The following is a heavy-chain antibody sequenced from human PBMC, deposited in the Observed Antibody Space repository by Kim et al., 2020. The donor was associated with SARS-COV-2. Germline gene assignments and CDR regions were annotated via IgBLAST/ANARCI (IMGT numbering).Heavy chain of an antibody. J-gene: IGHJ4*02. CDR2: IYYSGST. V-gene: IGHV4-39*01. CDR3: ARTAGYCSGGSCLDY. Sequence: SETLSLTCTVSGGSISSSSYYWGWIRQPPGKGLEWIGSIYYSGSTYYNPSLKSRVTISVDTSKNQFSLKLSSVTAADTAVYYCARTAGYCSGGSCLDYWGQGTLVSVSS. D-gene: IGHD2-15*01. CDR1: GGSISSSSYY.